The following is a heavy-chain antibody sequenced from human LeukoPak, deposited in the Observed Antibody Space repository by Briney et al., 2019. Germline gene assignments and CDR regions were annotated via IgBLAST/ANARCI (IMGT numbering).Heavy chain of an antibody. CDR2: ISYDGSNK. V-gene: IGHV3-30-3*01. CDR3: ARGVAAAGIFHYMDV. D-gene: IGHD6-13*01. CDR1: GFTFSSYA. Sequence: GRSLRLSCAASGFTFSSYAMHWVRQAPGKGLEWVAVISYDGSNKYYADSVKGRFTISRDNSKNTLYLQMNSLRAEDTAVYYCARGVAAAGIFHYMDVWGKGTTVTVSS. J-gene: IGHJ6*03.